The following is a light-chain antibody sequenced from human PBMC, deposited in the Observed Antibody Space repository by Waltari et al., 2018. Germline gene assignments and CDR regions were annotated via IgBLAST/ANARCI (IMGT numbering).Light chain of an antibody. Sequence: EIVLTQSPGTLSVSPGESATLSCTPSQSVDIFYMSWYQQKPGQAPRLIILGASSRATGVPDRFSGSGSGTHFTLTISRLEPEDFAVYYCQQYGAARYTFGPGTRLDLK. V-gene: IGKV3-20*01. J-gene: IGKJ3*01. CDR1: QSVDIFY. CDR3: QQYGAARYT. CDR2: GAS.